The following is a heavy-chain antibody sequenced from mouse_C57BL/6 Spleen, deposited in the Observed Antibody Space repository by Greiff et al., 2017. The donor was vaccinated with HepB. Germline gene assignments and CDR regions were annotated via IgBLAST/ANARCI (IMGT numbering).Heavy chain of an antibody. V-gene: IGHV2-6*03. Sequence: QVQLKESGPGLVAPSQSLSITCTVSGFSLTSYGVHWVRQPPGKGLEWLVVIWSDGSTTYNSALKSRLSISKDNSNSQVFLKMTRLQTDDTPMYSSARPSGSLYFDVWGTGTTVTVSS. D-gene: IGHD6-1*01. J-gene: IGHJ1*03. CDR1: GFSLTSYG. CDR3: ARPSGSLYFDV. CDR2: IWSDGST.